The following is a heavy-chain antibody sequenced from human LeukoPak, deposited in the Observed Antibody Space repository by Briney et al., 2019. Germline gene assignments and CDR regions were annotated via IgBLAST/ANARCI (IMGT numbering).Heavy chain of an antibody. CDR3: TTAPLNPELYDMDV. CDR1: GFTFSSYA. Sequence: GGSLRLSCAASGFTFSSYAMHWVRQAPGKGLEWVAVISYDGSNKYYADSVKGRFTISRDNSKNTLYLQMNSLRAEDTAVYYCTTAPLNPELYDMDVWGQGTTVTVSS. J-gene: IGHJ6*02. V-gene: IGHV3-30-3*01. CDR2: ISYDGSNK. D-gene: IGHD1-7*01.